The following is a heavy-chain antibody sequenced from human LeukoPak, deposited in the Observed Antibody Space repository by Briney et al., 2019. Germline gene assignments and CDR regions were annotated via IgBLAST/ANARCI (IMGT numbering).Heavy chain of an antibody. Sequence: GGSLRLSCAASGFTVSSNYMSWVRQAPGKGLEWVSVIYSGGSTYYADSVKGRFTISRDNSKNTLYPQMNSLRAEDTAVYYCARAKGDYSLYYYYGMDVWGQGTTVTVSS. CDR1: GFTVSSNY. CDR2: IYSGGST. D-gene: IGHD4-17*01. V-gene: IGHV3-66*01. CDR3: ARAKGDYSLYYYYGMDV. J-gene: IGHJ6*02.